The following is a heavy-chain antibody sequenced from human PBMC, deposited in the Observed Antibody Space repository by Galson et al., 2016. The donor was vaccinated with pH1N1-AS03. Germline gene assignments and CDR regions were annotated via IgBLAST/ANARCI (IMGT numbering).Heavy chain of an antibody. V-gene: IGHV3-7*03. Sequence: SLRLSCAASGFTFSDYWMSWVRRAPGKGPEWVANINIDGSAKYYVDSVKGRCTISRDNAKNSLYLQINNLRAEDTAMYYCARWERWGQGTLVTVSS. J-gene: IGHJ4*02. CDR1: GFTFSDYW. CDR2: INIDGSAK. D-gene: IGHD1-1*01. CDR3: ARWER.